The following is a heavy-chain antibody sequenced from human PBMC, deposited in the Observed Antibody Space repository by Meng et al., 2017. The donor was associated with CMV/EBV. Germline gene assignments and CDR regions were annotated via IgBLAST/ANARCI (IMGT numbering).Heavy chain of an antibody. J-gene: IGHJ4*02. Sequence: SETLSLTCTVSGGSISSSSYYRGWIRQPPGKGLEWIGSIYYSGSTYYNPSLKSRVTISVDTSKNQFSLKLKSVTAADTAVYYCARGSTSVTMIVVVFTAASLAYDSWGQGTLVTVSS. V-gene: IGHV4-39*01. CDR1: GGSISSSSYY. CDR3: ARGSTSVTMIVVVFTAASLAYDS. D-gene: IGHD3-22*01. CDR2: IYYSGST.